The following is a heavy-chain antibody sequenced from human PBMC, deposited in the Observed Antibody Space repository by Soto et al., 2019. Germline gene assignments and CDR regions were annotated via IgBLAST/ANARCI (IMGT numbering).Heavy chain of an antibody. CDR3: ARRYYDGSGFYYNDY. CDR1: VASISSSY. CDR2: AHYSGST. V-gene: IGHV4-59*01. D-gene: IGHD3-22*01. Sequence: SETLSLTGTVSVASISSSYRSWMRQPPGKGLEWIGYAHYSGSTNYNPSLKSRLTISVDTSKKQFSLKLSSVTAADTAVYFCARRYYDGSGFYYNDYWGQGTLVTVSS. J-gene: IGHJ4*02.